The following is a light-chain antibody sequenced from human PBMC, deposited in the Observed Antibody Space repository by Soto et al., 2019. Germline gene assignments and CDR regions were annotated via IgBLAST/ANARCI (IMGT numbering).Light chain of an antibody. J-gene: IGKJ5*01. CDR1: QGISNY. V-gene: IGKV1-9*01. Sequence: DIQLTQSPSFLSASVGDRVTITCRASQGISNYLAWYQQKPGKVPQLLAYAASTLQSGVPSRFSGSGSGTEFTLTISSLQPGDFATYYCQELKSYLYTFGQGTRLEIK. CDR3: QELKSYLYT. CDR2: AAS.